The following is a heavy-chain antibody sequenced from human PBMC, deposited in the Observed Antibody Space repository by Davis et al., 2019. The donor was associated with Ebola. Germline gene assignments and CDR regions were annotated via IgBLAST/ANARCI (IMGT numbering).Heavy chain of an antibody. V-gene: IGHV3-21*01. CDR1: GFTFSSYN. D-gene: IGHD4/OR15-4a*01. Sequence: GESLKISCAASGFTFSSYNMNWVRQAPGKGLEWVSSISSTSSYIFYADSVKGRFTISRDNAKNSLYLQMNSLRDEDTAVYYCARVGFRCSCDDCWGQGTLVTVSS. J-gene: IGHJ4*02. CDR3: ARVGFRCSCDDC. CDR2: ISSTSSYI.